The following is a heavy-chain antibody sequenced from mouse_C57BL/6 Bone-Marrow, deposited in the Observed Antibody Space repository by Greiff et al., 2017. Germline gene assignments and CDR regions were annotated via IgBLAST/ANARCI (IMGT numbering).Heavy chain of an antibody. D-gene: IGHD2-4*01. J-gene: IGHJ3*01. CDR1: GYTFTSYW. CDR3: TSDYDAWFAY. Sequence: EVQLVEPGTVLARPGASVKMSCKTSGYTFTSYWMPWVKQRPGQGLEWIGGIYPGNSDTSYNQKFKGKDKLTAVTSASTAYMELSSLRNEDYAVYYYTSDYDAWFAYWGQGTMVTVSA. CDR2: IYPGNSDT. V-gene: IGHV1-5*01.